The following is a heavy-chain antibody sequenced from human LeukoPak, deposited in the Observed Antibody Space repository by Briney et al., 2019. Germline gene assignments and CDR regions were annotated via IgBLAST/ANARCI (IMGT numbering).Heavy chain of an antibody. D-gene: IGHD5-12*01. V-gene: IGHV1-2*02. CDR3: ARGIPTSRGYSAY. Sequence: GESLKISCKGSGYSFTSYWIGWVRQAPGQGLEWMGWINPNSGGTNYAQKFQGRITMTRDTSISTAFMELSSLRSDDTAVYYCARGIPTSRGYSAYWGQGTLVTVSS. CDR1: GYSFTSYW. CDR2: INPNSGGT. J-gene: IGHJ4*02.